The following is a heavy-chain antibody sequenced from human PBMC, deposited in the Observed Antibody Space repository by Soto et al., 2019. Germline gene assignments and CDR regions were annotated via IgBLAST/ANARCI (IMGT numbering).Heavy chain of an antibody. V-gene: IGHV4-30-4*01. D-gene: IGHD3-22*01. J-gene: IGHJ4*02. CDR1: GGSISSGYYY. CDR3: ASYDSSGYYTPSGFGY. Sequence: PSETLSLTCSVSGGSISSGYYYWSWIRQPPGKGLEWIGYIYYSGSTYYNPSLKSRVTISVDTSKNQFSLKLSSVTAADTAVYYCASYDSSGYYTPSGFGYWGQGTLVTVSS. CDR2: IYYSGST.